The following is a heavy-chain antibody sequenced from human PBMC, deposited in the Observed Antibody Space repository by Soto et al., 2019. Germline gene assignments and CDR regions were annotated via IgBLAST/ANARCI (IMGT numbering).Heavy chain of an antibody. CDR3: ATVGAPFDF. CDR1: GGSFSGYY. CDR2: INHSGST. D-gene: IGHD1-26*01. J-gene: IGHJ4*02. Sequence: SETLSLTCAVYGGSFSGYYWSWIRQPPGKGLEWIGDINHSGSTNYNPSLKSRITLSVDTSKNQFSLKLSSVTAADTAVYYCATVGAPFDFWGQGTLVTVSS. V-gene: IGHV4-34*01.